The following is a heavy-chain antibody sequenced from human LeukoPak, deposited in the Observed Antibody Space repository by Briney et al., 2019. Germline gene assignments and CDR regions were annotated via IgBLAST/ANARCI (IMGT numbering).Heavy chain of an antibody. J-gene: IGHJ4*02. CDR3: ARHPYFYGSGKGGDVDY. D-gene: IGHD3-10*01. Sequence: KASETLSLTCTVSGDSISSSSYYWGWIRQPPGKGLEWIGSIKFSGTTYYNPSLKSRVTISVDTSKNQFSLKLSSVTAADTAVYYCARHPYFYGSGKGGDVDYWGQGTLVTVAS. CDR2: IKFSGTT. CDR1: GDSISSSSYY. V-gene: IGHV4-39*01.